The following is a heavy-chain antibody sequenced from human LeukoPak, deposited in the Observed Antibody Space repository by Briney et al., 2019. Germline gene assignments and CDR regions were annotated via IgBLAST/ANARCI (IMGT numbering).Heavy chain of an antibody. V-gene: IGHV3-53*01. Sequence: GGSLRLSCAASGFTVSSNYMSWVRQAPGKGLGWVSVIYSGGSTYYADSVKGRFTISRDNSKNTLYLQMNSLRAEDTAVYYCARVDGSYWGSDYWGQGTLVTVSS. CDR1: GFTVSSNY. CDR2: IYSGGST. CDR3: ARVDGSYWGSDY. D-gene: IGHD1-26*01. J-gene: IGHJ4*02.